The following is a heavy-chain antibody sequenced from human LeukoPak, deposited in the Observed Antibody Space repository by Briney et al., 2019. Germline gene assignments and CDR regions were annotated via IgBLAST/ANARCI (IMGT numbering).Heavy chain of an antibody. CDR2: INPNSGGT. V-gene: IGHV1-2*02. CDR3: ARVWYNWNHGLDY. D-gene: IGHD1-14*01. CDR1: GYTFTGYY. Sequence: ASVKVSCKASGYTFTGYYMHWVRQAPGQGLEWMGWINPNSGGTNYAQKFQGRVTMTRDTSISTAYMELSRLRSDDTAVYYCARVWYNWNHGLDYWGQGTLVTVSS. J-gene: IGHJ4*02.